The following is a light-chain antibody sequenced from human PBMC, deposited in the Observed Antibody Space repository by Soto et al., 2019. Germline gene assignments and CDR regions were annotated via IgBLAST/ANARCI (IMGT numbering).Light chain of an antibody. CDR2: GAL. V-gene: IGKV3D-15*01. Sequence: EIVMTQSPATLSVSPGERATLSCRASQSVSFNLAWYQQKPGQAPRLLIYGALTRATGIPARFSGSGSGTEFTLAISGLQSEDFAVYYCQHYNNWPPMYTFGQGTKVEIK. J-gene: IGKJ2*01. CDR1: QSVSFN. CDR3: QHYNNWPPMYT.